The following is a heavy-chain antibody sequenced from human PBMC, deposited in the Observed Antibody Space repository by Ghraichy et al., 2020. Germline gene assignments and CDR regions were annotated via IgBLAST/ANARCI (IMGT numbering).Heavy chain of an antibody. V-gene: IGHV4-59*01. Sequence: ETLSLTCTVSGGSISSYYWSWIRQPPGKGLEWIGYIYYSGSTNYNPSLKSRVTISVDTSKNQFSLKLSSVTAADTAVYYCARDPYYDFWSGYYVGAFDIWGQGTMVTVSS. CDR1: GGSISSYY. J-gene: IGHJ3*02. CDR3: ARDPYYDFWSGYYVGAFDI. D-gene: IGHD3-3*01. CDR2: IYYSGST.